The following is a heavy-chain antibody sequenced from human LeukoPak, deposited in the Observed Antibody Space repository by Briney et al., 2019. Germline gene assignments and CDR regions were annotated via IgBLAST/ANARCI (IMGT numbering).Heavy chain of an antibody. Sequence: GRPLRLSCAASGFSFTSYTMHCVRQAPGKGLEWLAVISSDLNNKYYADSVKGRFTISRDNSKNTLYLQLNSLGPEDTAIYYCARVGPYSSGYFDSWGQGTLVTVSS. CDR3: ARVGPYSSGYFDS. J-gene: IGHJ4*02. CDR2: ISSDLNNK. CDR1: GFSFTSYT. D-gene: IGHD6-19*01. V-gene: IGHV3-30*04.